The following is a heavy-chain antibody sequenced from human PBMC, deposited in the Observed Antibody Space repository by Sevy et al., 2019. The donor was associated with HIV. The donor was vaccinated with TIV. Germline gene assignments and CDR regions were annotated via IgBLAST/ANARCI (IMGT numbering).Heavy chain of an antibody. CDR2: ISGRGGST. J-gene: IGHJ4*02. Sequence: GGSLRLSCAASGFTFSSYAISWVRQAPGKGLEWVSSISGRGGSTYYADSVKGRFTISRDNSKNTLYLQMNSLRAEDTAVYYCAKDQGPHYDILTGLDYWGQGTLVTVSS. D-gene: IGHD3-9*01. CDR3: AKDQGPHYDILTGLDY. V-gene: IGHV3-23*01. CDR1: GFTFSSYA.